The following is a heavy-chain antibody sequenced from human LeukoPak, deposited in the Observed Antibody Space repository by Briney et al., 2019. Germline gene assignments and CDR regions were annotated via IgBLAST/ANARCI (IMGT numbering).Heavy chain of an antibody. J-gene: IGHJ4*02. CDR1: GFTFSSYS. V-gene: IGHV3-21*01. Sequence: PGGSLSLSCAASGFTFSSYSMNWVRQAPGKGLEWVSSISSSSNYIYYADSVKGRFTISRDNAQSSLYLQMNSLRAEDTAVYYCAWVVHQLALDYWGQGALVTVSS. D-gene: IGHD6-6*01. CDR3: AWVVHQLALDY. CDR2: ISSSSNYI.